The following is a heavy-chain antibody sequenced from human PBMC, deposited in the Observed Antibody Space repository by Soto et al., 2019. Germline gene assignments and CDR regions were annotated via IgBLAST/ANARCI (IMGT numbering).Heavy chain of an antibody. J-gene: IGHJ6*02. V-gene: IGHV3-30-3*01. D-gene: IGHD2-21*01. CDR1: GFTFSSYA. CDR2: ISYDGSNK. Sequence: ESGGGVVQPGRSLRLSCAASGFTFSSYAMHWVRQAPGKGLEWVAVISYDGSNKYYADSVKGRFTISRDNSKNTLYLQMNSLRAEDTAVYYCARDITLSANYYYGMDVWGQGTTVTVSS. CDR3: ARDITLSANYYYGMDV.